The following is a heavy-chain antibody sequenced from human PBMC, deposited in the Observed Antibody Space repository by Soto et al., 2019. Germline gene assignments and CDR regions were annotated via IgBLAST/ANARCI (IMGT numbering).Heavy chain of an antibody. D-gene: IGHD3-10*01. CDR3: EREVWGSGRIRFDP. CDR1: GGPFSDYY. V-gene: IGHV4-34*01. CDR2: INHSGST. J-gene: IGHJ5*02. Sequence: PSETLSLTCAVYGGPFSDYYWSWIRQPPGKGLEWIGEINHSGSTNYNPSLKSRVTISVGTSKNQFSLKLSSVTAADTAVYYCEREVWGSGRIRFDPWGQGTLVTVSS.